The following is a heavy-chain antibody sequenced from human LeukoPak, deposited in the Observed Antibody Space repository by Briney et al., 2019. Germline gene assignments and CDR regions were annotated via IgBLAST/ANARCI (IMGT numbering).Heavy chain of an antibody. D-gene: IGHD2-21*01. V-gene: IGHV1-18*01. CDR3: ARGHALWSNCFDY. J-gene: IGHJ4*02. CDR1: GYSFTDYG. Sequence: ASVKVSCKTSGYSFTDYGITWVRQAHAQGLEWMGWISARNGNTNFSQRLQGRVTMTTDTSTSTAYMELRGLTSDDTAVYYCARGHALWSNCFDYWGQGTLVTVSS. CDR2: ISARNGNT.